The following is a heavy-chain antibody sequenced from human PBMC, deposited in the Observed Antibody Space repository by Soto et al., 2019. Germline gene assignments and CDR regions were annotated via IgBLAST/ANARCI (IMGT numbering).Heavy chain of an antibody. D-gene: IGHD2-15*01. V-gene: IGHV3-23*01. Sequence: PGGSLRLSCAASGFTFSRYAMHWVRQAPGKGLEWVSAISGSGGSTYYADSVKGRFTISRDNSKNTLYLQMNSLRAEDTAVYYCAQGSFTVLPEACDFDTWCEGRRVT. CDR2: ISGSGGST. CDR1: GFTFSRYA. CDR3: AQGSFTVLPEACDFDT. J-gene: IGHJ3*02.